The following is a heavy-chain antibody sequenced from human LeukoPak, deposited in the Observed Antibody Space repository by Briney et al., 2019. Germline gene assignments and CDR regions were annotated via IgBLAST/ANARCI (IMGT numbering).Heavy chain of an antibody. CDR1: GFSFSSYA. CDR3: AREQGDYIDY. D-gene: IGHD4-17*01. V-gene: IGHV3-30-3*01. CDR2: ISYDENNN. Sequence: GGSLRLSCAASGFSFSSYAMQWVRQAPGKGLEWVALISYDENNNFYADSVKGRFTISRDNSKNKLYLQMNSLRAEDTAVYSCAREQGDYIDYWGQGSLVTVSS. J-gene: IGHJ4*02.